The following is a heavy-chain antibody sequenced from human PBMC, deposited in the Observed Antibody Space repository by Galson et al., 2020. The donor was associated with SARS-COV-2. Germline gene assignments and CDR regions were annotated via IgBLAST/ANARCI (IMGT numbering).Heavy chain of an antibody. Sequence: GGSLRLSCAASGFTFSDYDTPWVRQTPGTSLEWVSLAGSVGDTYYLGSVKGRFIISRDNAKSSLYLQMNSLTTGDTAIYYCTRGQVGNAFDIWGQGTLVTVSS. CDR2: AGSVGDT. D-gene: IGHD1-26*01. CDR1: GFTFSDYD. CDR3: TRGQVGNAFDI. V-gene: IGHV3-13*01. J-gene: IGHJ3*02.